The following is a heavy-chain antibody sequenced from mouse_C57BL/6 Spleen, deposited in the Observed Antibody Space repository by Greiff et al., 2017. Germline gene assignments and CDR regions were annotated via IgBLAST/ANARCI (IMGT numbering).Heavy chain of an antibody. V-gene: IGHV5-4*01. Sequence: EVQVVESGGGLVKPGGSPKLSCAASGFTFSSYAMSWVRQTPEKRLEWVATISDGGSYTYYPDNVKGRFTISRDNAKNNLYLQMSHLKSEDTAMYYCASGNYCAYWGQGTLVTVSA. CDR3: ASGNYCAY. CDR2: ISDGGSYT. D-gene: IGHD2-1*01. CDR1: GFTFSSYA. J-gene: IGHJ3*01.